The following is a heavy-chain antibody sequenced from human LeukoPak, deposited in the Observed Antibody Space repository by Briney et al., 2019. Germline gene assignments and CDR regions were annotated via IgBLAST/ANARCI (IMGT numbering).Heavy chain of an antibody. D-gene: IGHD2-2*01. CDR3: ARATTSVVPAANNDY. Sequence: ASVKVSRKASGYTFTSYGISWVRQAPGQGLERMGWISAYNGNTNYAQKLQGRVTMTTDTSTSTAYMELRSLRSDDTAVYYCARATTSVVPAANNDYWGQGTLVTVSS. CDR2: ISAYNGNT. CDR1: GYTFTSYG. J-gene: IGHJ4*02. V-gene: IGHV1-18*01.